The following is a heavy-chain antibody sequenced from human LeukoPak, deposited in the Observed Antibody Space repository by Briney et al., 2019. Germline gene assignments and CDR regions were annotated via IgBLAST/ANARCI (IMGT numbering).Heavy chain of an antibody. Sequence: GGSLRLSCAASGFTFSSYAMSWVRQAPGKGLEWVSAISGSGGSTYYADSVKGRFTISRDNSKNTLYLQMNSLRAEDTAVYYCAKVSTMIVVVMPFDYWGQGTLVTVSS. V-gene: IGHV3-23*01. D-gene: IGHD3-22*01. CDR3: AKVSTMIVVVMPFDY. CDR2: ISGSGGST. CDR1: GFTFSSYA. J-gene: IGHJ4*02.